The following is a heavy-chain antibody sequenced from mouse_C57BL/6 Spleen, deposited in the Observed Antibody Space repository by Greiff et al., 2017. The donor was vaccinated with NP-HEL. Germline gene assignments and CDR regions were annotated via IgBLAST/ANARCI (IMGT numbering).Heavy chain of an antibody. Sequence: VQLKQSGAELVRPGASVKLSCTASGFNFKDYYMHWVKQRPEQGLEWIGRIDPEDGDTEYAPKFKGKATMTADTSSNTAYLQLSSLTSEDTAVYYCTTCYGSSYVYAMDYWGQGTSVTVSS. CDR1: GFNFKDYY. V-gene: IGHV14-1*01. J-gene: IGHJ4*01. CDR2: IDPEDGDT. CDR3: TTCYGSSYVYAMDY. D-gene: IGHD1-1*01.